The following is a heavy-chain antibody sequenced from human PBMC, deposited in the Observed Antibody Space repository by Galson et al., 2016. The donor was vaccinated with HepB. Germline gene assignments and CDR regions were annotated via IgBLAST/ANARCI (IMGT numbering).Heavy chain of an antibody. CDR2: IYSGGDT. CDR1: GVTVGNNL. CDR3: ARNVPVVTPWGY. J-gene: IGHJ4*02. D-gene: IGHD4-23*01. V-gene: IGHV3-66*01. Sequence: SLRLSCAASGVTVGNNLMSWVRQAPGKGLEWVSLIYSGGDTVYAESVKGRFSISRDSSKNTVYLQMNGLRAEDTAVCYCARNVPVVTPWGYWGQGTLVSVSS.